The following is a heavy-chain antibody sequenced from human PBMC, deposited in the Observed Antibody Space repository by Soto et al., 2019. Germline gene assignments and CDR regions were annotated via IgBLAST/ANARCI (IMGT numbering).Heavy chain of an antibody. CDR3: ARDRVFQV. CDR1: GGSITSGGHY. V-gene: IGHV4-31*03. D-gene: IGHD2-21*01. CDR2: VFDSATT. J-gene: IGHJ6*02. Sequence: SETLSLTCTVSGGSITSGGHYWTWIRQLPGKGLEWIGYVFDSATTYYHPSLKSRVTMSVDTSKNQFSLKLTSVTAADTAVYYCARDRVFQVWGQGTTVTVSS.